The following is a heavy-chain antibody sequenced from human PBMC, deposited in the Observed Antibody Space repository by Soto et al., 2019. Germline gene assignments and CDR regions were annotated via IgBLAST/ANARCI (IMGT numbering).Heavy chain of an antibody. CDR1: GGSISSGGYY. CDR3: ARSRIAAGRNWFDP. Sequence: QVQLQESGPGLVKPSQTLSLTCTVSGGSISSGGYYWSWIRQHPGKGLEWIGYIYYSGSTYYNPSLKSRVNISVDTSKNQFSLKLSSVTAADTAVYYCARSRIAAGRNWFDPWGQGTLVTVSS. V-gene: IGHV4-31*03. CDR2: IYYSGST. D-gene: IGHD6-13*01. J-gene: IGHJ5*02.